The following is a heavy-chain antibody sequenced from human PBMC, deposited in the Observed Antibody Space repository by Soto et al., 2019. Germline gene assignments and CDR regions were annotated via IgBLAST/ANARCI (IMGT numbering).Heavy chain of an antibody. J-gene: IGHJ6*03. Sequence: SGPTLVNPTQTLTLTCTFSGFSLSTGGVGVGWIRQPPGKALEWLALIYWDDDKRYSPSLKSRLTITKDTSKNQVVLTMTNMDPVDTAKYYCAHSRGDLQDLAYYMDVWGKGTTVTV. D-gene: IGHD3-16*01. CDR3: AHSRGDLQDLAYYMDV. V-gene: IGHV2-5*02. CDR2: IYWDDDK. CDR1: GFSLSTGGVG.